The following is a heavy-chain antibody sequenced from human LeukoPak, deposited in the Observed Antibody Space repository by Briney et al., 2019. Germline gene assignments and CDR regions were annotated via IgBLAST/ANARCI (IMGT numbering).Heavy chain of an antibody. Sequence: GASVKVSCKASGYTFTGYYMHWVRQAPGQGLEWMGWINPNSGGTNYAQKFQGRVTMTRDTSISTAYMGLSRLRSDDTAVYYCARVAAAGKKLNWFDPWGQGTLVTVSS. V-gene: IGHV1-2*02. D-gene: IGHD6-13*01. J-gene: IGHJ5*02. CDR2: INPNSGGT. CDR1: GYTFTGYY. CDR3: ARVAAAGKKLNWFDP.